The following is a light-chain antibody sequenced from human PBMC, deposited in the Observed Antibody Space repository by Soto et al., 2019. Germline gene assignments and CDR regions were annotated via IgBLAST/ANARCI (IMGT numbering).Light chain of an antibody. J-gene: IGKJ1*01. CDR2: DAS. CDR3: QQRTSWPPWT. V-gene: IGKV3-11*01. Sequence: EIVLTQSPATLSLSPGERATLSCRASQSVGYHLAWYQQKPGQAPRLLIYDASNRATGIPARFSGSGSGTDFTLTISSLEPEDFAVYYCQQRTSWPPWTFGQGTKVDIK. CDR1: QSVGYH.